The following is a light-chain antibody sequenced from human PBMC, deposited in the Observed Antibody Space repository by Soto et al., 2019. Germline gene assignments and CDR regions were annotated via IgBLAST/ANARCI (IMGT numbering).Light chain of an antibody. Sequence: EIVLTQSPGTLSLSPGERGTLSCRGSQSVSSKYFAWYQQKPGQAPRLLIYDVSTRATGIPDRFSGSGSGTDFTLTISRLEPDDFAVYYCQQYHTSPLTFGGGTKVEIK. CDR3: QQYHTSPLT. V-gene: IGKV3-20*01. CDR2: DVS. CDR1: QSVSSKY. J-gene: IGKJ4*01.